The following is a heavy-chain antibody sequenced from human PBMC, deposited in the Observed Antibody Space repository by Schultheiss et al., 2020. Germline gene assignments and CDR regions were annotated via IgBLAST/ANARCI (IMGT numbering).Heavy chain of an antibody. CDR3: ARTDYTHLYYFDY. Sequence: SCPTLVKPTETLTLTCTVSGFSLSNARMGVSWIRQPPGKALEWLAHIFSNDEKSYSTSLKSRLTISKDTSKSQVVLTMTNMDPVDTATYYCARTDYTHLYYFDYWGQGTMVTVSS. D-gene: IGHD4-11*01. CDR1: GFSLSNARMG. V-gene: IGHV2-26*01. J-gene: IGHJ4*02. CDR2: IFSNDEK.